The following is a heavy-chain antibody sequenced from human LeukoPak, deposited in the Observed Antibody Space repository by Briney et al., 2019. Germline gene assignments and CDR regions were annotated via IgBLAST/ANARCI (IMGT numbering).Heavy chain of an antibody. Sequence: ASVKVSCKASGYTFTSYGSSWVRQAPGQGLEWMGWISAYNGNTNYAQKLQGRVTMTTDTSTSTAYMELRSLRSDDTAVYYCARKSSGWSDFYYYSMDVWGKGTTVTASS. J-gene: IGHJ6*03. D-gene: IGHD6-19*01. CDR2: ISAYNGNT. CDR1: GYTFTSYG. V-gene: IGHV1-18*01. CDR3: ARKSSGWSDFYYYSMDV.